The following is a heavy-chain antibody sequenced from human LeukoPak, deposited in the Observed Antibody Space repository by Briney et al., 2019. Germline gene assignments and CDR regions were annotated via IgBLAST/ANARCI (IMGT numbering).Heavy chain of an antibody. CDR3: ARATQVLRYFDWLPGVLDY. CDR1: GDSISTSNSY. V-gene: IGHV4-39*07. J-gene: IGHJ4*02. D-gene: IGHD3-9*01. CDR2: IYYSGNT. Sequence: SETLSHTCTVSGDSISTSNSYWGWIRQPPGKGLEWIGSIYYSGNTYYNPSLKSRVTISVDTSKNQFSLKLSSVTAADTAVYYCARATQVLRYFDWLPGVLDYWGQGTLVTVSS.